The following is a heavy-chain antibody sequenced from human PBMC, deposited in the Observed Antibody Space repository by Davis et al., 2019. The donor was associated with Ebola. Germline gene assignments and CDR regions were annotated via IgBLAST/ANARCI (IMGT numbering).Heavy chain of an antibody. CDR1: GFTFGDYA. Sequence: GESLKISCTASGFTFGDYAMSWVRQAPGKGLEWVGFIRSKAYGGTTEYAASVKGRFTISRDDSKSIAYLQMNSLKTEDTAVYYCTSTLGALDYWGQGTLVTVSS. J-gene: IGHJ4*02. CDR3: TSTLGALDY. CDR2: IRSKAYGGTT. V-gene: IGHV3-49*04. D-gene: IGHD1-26*01.